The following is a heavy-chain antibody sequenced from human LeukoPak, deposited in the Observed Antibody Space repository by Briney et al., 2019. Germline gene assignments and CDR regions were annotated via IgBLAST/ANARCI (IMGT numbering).Heavy chain of an antibody. J-gene: IGHJ4*02. Sequence: GRSLRLSCAASGFTFSSYAMHWVRQAPGKGLEWVAVISYDGSNKYYADSVKGRFTISRDNSKNTLYLQMNSLRAEDTAVYYCARAAGTESDYWGQGTLVTVSS. D-gene: IGHD6-13*01. CDR2: ISYDGSNK. CDR1: GFTFSSYA. V-gene: IGHV3-30-3*01. CDR3: ARAAGTESDY.